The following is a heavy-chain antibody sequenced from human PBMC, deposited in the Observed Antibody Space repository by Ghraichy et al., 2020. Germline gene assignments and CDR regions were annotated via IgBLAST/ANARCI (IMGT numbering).Heavy chain of an antibody. CDR1: GGSFSGYY. D-gene: IGHD3-22*01. J-gene: IGHJ4*02. CDR3: ARGYGSTMIVRNTYGY. V-gene: IGHV4-34*01. CDR2: INHSGST. Sequence: SETLSLTCAVYGGSFSGYYWSWIRQPPGKGLEWIGEINHSGSTNYNPSLKSRVTISVDTSKNQFSLKLSSVTAADTAVYYCARGYGSTMIVRNTYGYWGQGTLVTVSS.